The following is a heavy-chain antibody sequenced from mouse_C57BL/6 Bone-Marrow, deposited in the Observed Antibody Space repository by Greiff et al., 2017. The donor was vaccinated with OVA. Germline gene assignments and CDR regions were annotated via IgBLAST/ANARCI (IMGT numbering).Heavy chain of an antibody. V-gene: IGHV1-69*01. Sequence: VQLQQPGAELVMPGASVKLSCKASGYTFTSYWMHWVKQRPGQGLEWIGEIAPSDSYTKYNPKFKGKSTLTVDKSSSTAYMQLSSLTSEDSAVYYCAREWGPYWYFDVWGTGTTVTVSS. CDR1: GYTFTSYW. CDR2: IAPSDSYT. J-gene: IGHJ1*03. CDR3: AREWGPYWYFDV.